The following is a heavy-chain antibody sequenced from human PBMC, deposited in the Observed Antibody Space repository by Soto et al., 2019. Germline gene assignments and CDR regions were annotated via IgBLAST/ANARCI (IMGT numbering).Heavy chain of an antibody. CDR3: ARDLHYQIDP. CDR1: GLTLDTSI. J-gene: IGHJ5*02. V-gene: IGHV3-23*01. D-gene: IGHD2-2*01. CDR2: ITASGGTT. Sequence: GGSLRLSCKASGLTLDTSIMAWVRQAPGKGLEWVSGITASGGTTYYADSVRGRFTISRDNSRNTLNLQMNSLRADDTAVYYCARDLHYQIDPWGQGTLVTVSS.